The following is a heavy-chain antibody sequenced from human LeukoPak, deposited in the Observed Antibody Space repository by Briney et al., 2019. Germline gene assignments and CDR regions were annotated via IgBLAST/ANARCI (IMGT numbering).Heavy chain of an antibody. D-gene: IGHD3-16*01. Sequence: GGSLRLSCAASGFTFSSYAMNWARQAPGKGLEWVASINHNGNVNYYVDSVKGRFTISRDNAKNSLYLQMSNLRAEDMAVYFCARGGGLDVWGQGATVTVSS. CDR1: GFTFSSYA. CDR3: ARGGGLDV. J-gene: IGHJ6*02. CDR2: INHNGNVN. V-gene: IGHV3-7*03.